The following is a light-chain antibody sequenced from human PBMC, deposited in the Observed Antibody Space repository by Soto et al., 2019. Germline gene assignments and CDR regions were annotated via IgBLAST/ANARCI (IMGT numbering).Light chain of an antibody. V-gene: IGLV2-14*01. CDR3: SSYASSSTLV. J-gene: IGLJ1*01. CDR1: SSDVGGYNF. Sequence: QSALTQPASVSGSPGQSITISCTGTSSDVGGYNFVSWYQQHPGKAPKVMIFEVSNRPSGVSNRFSGSKSGNTASLTISGLQAEDEADYYCSSYASSSTLVFGTGTKVNVL. CDR2: EVS.